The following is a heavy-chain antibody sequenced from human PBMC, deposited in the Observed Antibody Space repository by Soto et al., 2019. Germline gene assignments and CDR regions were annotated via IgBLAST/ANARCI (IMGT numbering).Heavy chain of an antibody. Sequence: GASVKVSCKASGYTFTSYAMHWVRQAPGQRLEWMGWINAGNGNTKYSQKFQGRVTITRDTSASTAYMELSSLRSEDTAVYYCARESTTVTTRGPFYYYYYMDVWGKGTTVTVSS. J-gene: IGHJ6*03. CDR3: ARESTTVTTRGPFYYYYYMDV. CDR2: INAGNGNT. CDR1: GYTFTSYA. V-gene: IGHV1-3*01. D-gene: IGHD4-4*01.